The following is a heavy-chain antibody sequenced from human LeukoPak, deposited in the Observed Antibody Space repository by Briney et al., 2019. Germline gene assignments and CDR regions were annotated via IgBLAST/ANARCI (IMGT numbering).Heavy chain of an antibody. CDR3: ARGDYYGSSGYYGHAFDI. V-gene: IGHV1-69*04. CDR2: IIPILGIA. Sequence: LEASVKVSCKASGGTFSSYAINWVRQAPGQGLEWMGRIIPILGIANYAQKFQGRVTITADKSTSTAYMELSSLRSEDTAVYYCARGDYYGSSGYYGHAFDIWGQGTMVTVSS. J-gene: IGHJ3*02. CDR1: GGTFSSYA. D-gene: IGHD3-22*01.